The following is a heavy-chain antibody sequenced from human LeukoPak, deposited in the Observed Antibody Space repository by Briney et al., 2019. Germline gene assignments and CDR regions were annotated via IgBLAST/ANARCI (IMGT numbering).Heavy chain of an antibody. CDR3: ARVFELAAAGTDY. CDR2: ISYDGSNK. J-gene: IGHJ4*02. V-gene: IGHV3-30-3*01. CDR1: GFTFSSYA. D-gene: IGHD6-13*01. Sequence: GGSLRLSCAASGFTFSSYAMHWVRQAPGKGLEWVAVISYDGSNKYYADSVKGRFTISRDNSKNPLYLQMNSLRAEDTAVYYCARVFELAAAGTDYWGQGTLVTVSS.